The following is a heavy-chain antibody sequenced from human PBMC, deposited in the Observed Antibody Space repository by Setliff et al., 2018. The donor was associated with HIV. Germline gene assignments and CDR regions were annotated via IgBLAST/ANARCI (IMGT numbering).Heavy chain of an antibody. CDR1: GYMFIGYY. J-gene: IGHJ4*02. CDR3: ATSRSRLEPFDY. Sequence: ASVKVSCKASGYMFIGYYIHWVRQAPGQGLEWMGRIIPILGIANYAQKFQGRVTITADKSTSTAYMELSSLRSEDTAVFYCATSRSRLEPFDYWGQGTLVTVSS. CDR2: IIPILGIA. V-gene: IGHV1-69*02. D-gene: IGHD3-10*01.